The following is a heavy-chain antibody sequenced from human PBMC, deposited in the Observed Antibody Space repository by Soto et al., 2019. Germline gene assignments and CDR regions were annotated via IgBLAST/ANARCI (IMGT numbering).Heavy chain of an antibody. V-gene: IGHV1-2*04. Sequence: ASVKVSCKASGYTFTGYYMHWVRQAPGQGLEWMGWINPNSGGTNYAQKFQGWVTMTRDTSISTAYMELSRLRSDDTAVYYCARTSYGDYDLHLDYWGQGTLVTVSS. CDR3: ARTSYGDYDLHLDY. D-gene: IGHD4-17*01. J-gene: IGHJ4*02. CDR2: INPNSGGT. CDR1: GYTFTGYY.